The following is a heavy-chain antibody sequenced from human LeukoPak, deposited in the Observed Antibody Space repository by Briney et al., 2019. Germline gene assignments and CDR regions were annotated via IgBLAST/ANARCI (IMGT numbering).Heavy chain of an antibody. J-gene: IGHJ4*02. Sequence: PSETLSLTCSVSGGSISSYYWSWIRQSPGKGLEWIGYIDYSGSTSYNPSLKSRVTISVDTSNNQFSLKLSSVTAADTAVYYCARHVPLEKVFDYWGQGTLVTVSS. CDR3: ARHVPLEKVFDY. CDR2: IDYSGST. CDR1: GGSISSYY. V-gene: IGHV4-59*08.